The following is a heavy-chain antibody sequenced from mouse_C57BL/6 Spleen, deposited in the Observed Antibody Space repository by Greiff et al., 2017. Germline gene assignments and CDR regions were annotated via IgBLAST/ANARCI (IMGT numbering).Heavy chain of an antibody. CDR3: ARSGYDYRFAY. CDR1: GFTFSDYG. D-gene: IGHD2-4*01. V-gene: IGHV5-17*01. J-gene: IGHJ3*01. CDR2: ISSGSSTI. Sequence: EVKVEESGGGLVKPGGSLKLSCAASGFTFSDYGMHWVRQAPEKGLEWVAYISSGSSTIYYADTVKGRFTISRDNAKNTLFLQMTSLRSEDTAMYYCARSGYDYRFAYWGQGTLVTVSA.